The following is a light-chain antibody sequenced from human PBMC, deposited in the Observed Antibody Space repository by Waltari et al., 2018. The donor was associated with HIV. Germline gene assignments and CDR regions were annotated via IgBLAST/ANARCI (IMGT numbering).Light chain of an antibody. CDR1: QAIDTS. V-gene: IGKV1-9*01. CDR3: QQLTTFPFT. J-gene: IGKJ3*01. Sequence: DIPLTQSPSFLSASVGDRVTFTCRASQAIDTSLVWYQQKPGKAPNLLIFGASTSQSGVPSRFSGSGSGTEFTLTISSLQPEDFATYYCQQLTTFPFTFGPGTTVDTK. CDR2: GAS.